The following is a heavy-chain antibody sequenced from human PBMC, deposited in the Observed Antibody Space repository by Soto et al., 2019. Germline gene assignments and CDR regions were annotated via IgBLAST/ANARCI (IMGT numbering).Heavy chain of an antibody. CDR1: GGSMTRKNHC. CDR3: STYSYDDHNSVYPDF. V-gene: IGHV4-39*01. D-gene: IGHD2-8*01. CDR2: IHHTGST. J-gene: IGHJ4*02. Sequence: QLFLQESGPGVVKSSETLSLTCTVAGGSMTRKNHCWGWGPHPQGKGWEWVASIHHTGSTYSNPSLRALIRMSIDTSKSRFSLSLTSVTATDTATYFCSTYSYDDHNSVYPDFWGQGTLVTVSS.